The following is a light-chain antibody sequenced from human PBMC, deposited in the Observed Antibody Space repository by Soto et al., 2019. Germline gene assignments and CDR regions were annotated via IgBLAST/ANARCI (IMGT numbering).Light chain of an antibody. CDR1: QSVSSN. V-gene: IGKV3-15*01. Sequence: EIVRTQAPGTLSVSPGERSTFSCRASQSVSSNLAWYQQKPGQPPRLLIYGASIRATGIPARFSGSGSGTEFTLTISTLKSEDFATYYCQQYNTWNSITFGQGTRLEIK. CDR2: GAS. CDR3: QQYNTWNSIT. J-gene: IGKJ5*01.